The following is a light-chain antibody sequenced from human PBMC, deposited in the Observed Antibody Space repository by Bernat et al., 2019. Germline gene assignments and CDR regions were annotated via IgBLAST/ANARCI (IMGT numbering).Light chain of an antibody. CDR2: GAS. Sequence: EIVLTQSPGTLSLSPGESATLSCRASQSVGSSYLAWYQQKPGQAPRLLIYGASSRATGIPDRFSASGSGTDFTLTISRLEPEDFAVYFCQQYRDSPPRYTFGQGTKLEIK. J-gene: IGKJ2*01. V-gene: IGKV3-20*01. CDR3: QQYRDSPPRYT. CDR1: QSVGSSY.